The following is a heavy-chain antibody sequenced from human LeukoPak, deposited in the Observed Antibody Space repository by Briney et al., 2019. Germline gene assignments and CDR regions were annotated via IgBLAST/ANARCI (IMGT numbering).Heavy chain of an antibody. V-gene: IGHV3-7*03. CDR1: GFTFSNYW. CDR2: IKQDGSEK. J-gene: IGHJ4*02. D-gene: IGHD3-10*01. CDR3: ARDGYYGSGSYPYFDC. Sequence: GGSLRLPCAASGFTFSNYWMSWVRQAPAGKGLEWVANIKQDGSEKYYMDSVKGRFTISRDNAKNSLYLQMNSLRAEDTAVYYCARDGYYGSGSYPYFDCWGQGTLVTVSS.